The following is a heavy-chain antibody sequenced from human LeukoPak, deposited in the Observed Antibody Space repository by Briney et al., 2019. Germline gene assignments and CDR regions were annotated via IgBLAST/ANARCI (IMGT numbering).Heavy chain of an antibody. Sequence: PGGSLRLSCAASGFTFSTYGMHWVRQAPGKALEWVAVISYDGSNKYYADSVKGRFTISRDNSKNTLYLQMNSLRAEDTALYSCAKDQQITMVRGVIIPLDYWGQGTLVTVSS. CDR1: GFTFSTYG. D-gene: IGHD3-10*01. CDR2: ISYDGSNK. V-gene: IGHV3-30*18. CDR3: AKDQQITMVRGVIIPLDY. J-gene: IGHJ4*02.